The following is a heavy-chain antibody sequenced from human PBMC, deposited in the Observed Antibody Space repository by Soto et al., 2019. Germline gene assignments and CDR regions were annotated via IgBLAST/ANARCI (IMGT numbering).Heavy chain of an antibody. CDR3: ARARAMVRGGVRYYCGMDV. CDR2: INHSGST. V-gene: IGHV4-34*01. D-gene: IGHD3-10*01. Sequence: SETLSLTCAVYGGSFSGYYWSWIRQPPGKGLEWIGEINHSGSTNYNPSLKSRVTISVDTSKNQFSLKLSSVTAADTAVYYCARARAMVRGGVRYYCGMDVWGQGTTVTVSS. CDR1: GGSFSGYY. J-gene: IGHJ6*02.